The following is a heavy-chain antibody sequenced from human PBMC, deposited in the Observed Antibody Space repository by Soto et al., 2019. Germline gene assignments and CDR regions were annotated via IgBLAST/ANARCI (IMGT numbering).Heavy chain of an antibody. CDR1: GFTFDEYG. CDR3: AKDIQPLPEGINYYFYYMDV. CDR2: ISWNGGTK. J-gene: IGHJ6*03. V-gene: IGHV3-9*01. D-gene: IGHD5-18*01. Sequence: EVQLVESGGGLVQPGRSLRLACAASGFTFDEYGMHWVRQAPGKGLEWVAGISWNGGTKDYAASVKGRFTISRDSAKNSLYLQMNSLRAEDTALYYCAKDIQPLPEGINYYFYYMDVWGKGTAVTVSS.